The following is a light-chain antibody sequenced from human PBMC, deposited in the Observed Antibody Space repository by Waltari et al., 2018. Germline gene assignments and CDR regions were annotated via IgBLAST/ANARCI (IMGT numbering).Light chain of an antibody. V-gene: IGKV1-9*01. Sequence: IHLTQSPSSLSASVGDRFVITCRVSQGISIYLAWYQQKPGKARKLLIYSASTFQSGVPSRFSGSGSGTDCALTLSSLQPEDFATYYCQQLNSYPSWTFGQGTKVEIK. CDR1: QGISIY. CDR2: SAS. CDR3: QQLNSYPSWT. J-gene: IGKJ1*01.